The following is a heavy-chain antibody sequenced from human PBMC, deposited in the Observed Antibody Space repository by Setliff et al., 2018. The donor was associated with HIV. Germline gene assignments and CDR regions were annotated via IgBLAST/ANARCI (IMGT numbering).Heavy chain of an antibody. Sequence: GGSLRLSCAVSGFTFSNYAMSWVRQAPGKGLEWVSLISGSSGGTYYADSVMGRFTISRDNSKNTLYLQMNSLRAEDMAVYYCARYFDSTDYWGQGFQVTVSS. CDR1: GFTFSNYA. V-gene: IGHV3-23*01. CDR2: ISGSSGGT. D-gene: IGHD3-9*01. J-gene: IGHJ4*02. CDR3: ARYFDSTDY.